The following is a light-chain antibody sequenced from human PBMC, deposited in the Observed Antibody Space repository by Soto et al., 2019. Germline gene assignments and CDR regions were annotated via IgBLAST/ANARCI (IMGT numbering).Light chain of an antibody. CDR2: DAS. J-gene: IGKJ4*01. CDR1: QSLSTSQ. CDR3: QQYDNSPQVA. Sequence: EIVLTQSPGTLSLSPGERATLSCRASQSLSTSQLAWYQQKTGQAPRPLIYDASSRATGIPDRFSGSGSGTDFTLTIRRLEPEDFAVYYCQQYDNSPQVAFGGGTKVEIK. V-gene: IGKV3-20*01.